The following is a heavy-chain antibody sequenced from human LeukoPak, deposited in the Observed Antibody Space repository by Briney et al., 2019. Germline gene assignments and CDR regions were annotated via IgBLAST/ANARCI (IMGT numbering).Heavy chain of an antibody. CDR2: ISSSSSYI. Sequence: PGGSLRLSCAASGFTFSSYSMNWVRQAPGKGLEWVSSISSSSSYIYYADSVKGRFTISRDNAKNSLYLQMNSLRVEDTAVYYCARGGAARPDFWGQGTLVTVSS. CDR1: GFTFSSYS. J-gene: IGHJ4*02. D-gene: IGHD6-6*01. V-gene: IGHV3-21*01. CDR3: ARGGAARPDF.